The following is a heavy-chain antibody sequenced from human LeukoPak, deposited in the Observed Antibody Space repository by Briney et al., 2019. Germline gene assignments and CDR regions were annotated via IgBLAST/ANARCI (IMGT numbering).Heavy chain of an antibody. CDR1: GGSISSYY. J-gene: IGHJ4*02. CDR2: IYYSGST. Sequence: SETLSLTCTVSGGSISSYYWSWIRQPPGKGLEWIGYIYYSGSTNYNPSLKSRVTISVDTSKNQFSLKLSSVTAADTAVYYCARGYGSGSYFWYFDYWGQGTLVTVSS. V-gene: IGHV4-59*12. D-gene: IGHD3-10*01. CDR3: ARGYGSGSYFWYFDY.